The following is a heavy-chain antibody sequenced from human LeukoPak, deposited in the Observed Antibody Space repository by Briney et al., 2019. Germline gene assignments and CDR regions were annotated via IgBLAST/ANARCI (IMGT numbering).Heavy chain of an antibody. Sequence: GGSLRLSCAVSGLIFRSYWMSWVRQAPGKGLEWVANINQDGSEIYFVDSVKGRFTISRDNAKNSLHLQMNTLRAEDTAVYYCARERDGRFFDYWGQGTLVTVSS. CDR1: GLIFRSYW. D-gene: IGHD5-24*01. CDR3: ARERDGRFFDY. CDR2: INQDGSEI. V-gene: IGHV3-7*01. J-gene: IGHJ4*02.